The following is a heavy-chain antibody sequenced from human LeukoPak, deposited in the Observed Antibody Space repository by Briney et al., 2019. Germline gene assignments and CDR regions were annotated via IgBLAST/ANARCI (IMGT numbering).Heavy chain of an antibody. V-gene: IGHV4-34*01. CDR1: GGSFSDNY. J-gene: IGHJ4*02. CDR2: IYYSGST. Sequence: SETLSLTCAVYGGSFSDNYWSWVRQPPGKGLEWIGSIYYSGSTYYNPSLKSRVTISVDTSKNQFSLKLSSVTAADTAVYYCARHVTYYYGSGSYYRGRFKYYFDYWGQGTLVTVSS. D-gene: IGHD3-10*01. CDR3: ARHVTYYYGSGSYYRGRFKYYFDY.